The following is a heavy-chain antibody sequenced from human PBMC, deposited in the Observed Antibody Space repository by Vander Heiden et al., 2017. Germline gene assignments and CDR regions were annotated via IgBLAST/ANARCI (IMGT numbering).Heavy chain of an antibody. Sequence: EVQLVESGGGLVKSGGSLRLSCAASGFSLSSHSMNWVRQAPGKWLGWVSSISSSSSYIYYADSVKGRFTVSRDNARKSLVLEMNSLRTEDTALYYCARGIEGYSYVFDSWGQGTLVTVSS. D-gene: IGHD5-18*01. J-gene: IGHJ4*02. CDR2: ISSSSSYI. CDR1: GFSLSSHS. CDR3: ARGIEGYSYVFDS. V-gene: IGHV3-21*02.